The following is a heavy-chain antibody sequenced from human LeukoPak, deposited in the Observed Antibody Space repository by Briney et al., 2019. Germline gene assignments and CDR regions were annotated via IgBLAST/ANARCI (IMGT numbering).Heavy chain of an antibody. CDR2: IGGSGSYT. J-gene: IGHJ4*02. V-gene: IGHV3-23*01. CDR3: ARDWYDY. Sequence: GSLRLSCAASGFTFSTYAMIWVRQAPGKGLEWVSVIGGSGSYTYYADSVKGRFTISRDNSKDTLYLQINSLRPEDTAVYYCARDWYDYWGQGTLVTVSS. D-gene: IGHD6-13*01. CDR1: GFTFSTYA.